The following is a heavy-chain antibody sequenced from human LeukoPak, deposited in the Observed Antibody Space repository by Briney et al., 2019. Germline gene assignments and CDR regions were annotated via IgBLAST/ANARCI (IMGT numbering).Heavy chain of an antibody. CDR1: GGSISSSSYY. V-gene: IGHV4-39*01. D-gene: IGHD4-23*01. CDR2: IYYSGST. Sequence: SETLSLTCTASGGSISSSSYYWGWIRQPPGKGLEWIGTIYYSGSTYYNPSLKSRVSISVDTSKNQFSLRLTSVIATDTAVYYCARQGDGGRAFDYWGQGILVTVSS. CDR3: ARQGDGGRAFDY. J-gene: IGHJ4*02.